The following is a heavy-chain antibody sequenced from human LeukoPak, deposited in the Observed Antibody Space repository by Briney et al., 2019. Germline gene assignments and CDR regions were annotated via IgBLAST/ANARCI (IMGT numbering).Heavy chain of an antibody. CDR3: ARGWDHYYDSSGYYAFDY. Sequence: SETLSLTCTVSGGSISSYYWSWIRQPPGKGLEWIGYIYYSGSTNYNPSLKSRVTISVDTSKNQFSLKLSSVTAADTAVYYCARGWDHYYDSSGYYAFDYWGQGTLVTVSS. CDR1: GGSISSYY. D-gene: IGHD3-22*01. J-gene: IGHJ4*02. V-gene: IGHV4-59*08. CDR2: IYYSGST.